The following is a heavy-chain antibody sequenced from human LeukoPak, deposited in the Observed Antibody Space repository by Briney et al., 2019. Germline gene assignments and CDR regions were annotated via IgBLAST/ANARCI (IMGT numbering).Heavy chain of an antibody. V-gene: IGHV3-33*01. CDR2: IWYDGSKK. D-gene: IGHD3-10*01. CDR3: ARDNYGSAAYYYYGMDV. CDR1: GFTFTCYG. Sequence: TGGSLRLSCAASGFTFTCYGMNWGRQAPGKGLEWGALIWYDGSKKYYADSVKGRFTISRDNSKSTLYLQMNSLRAEDTAVYSCARDNYGSAAYYYYGMDVWGEGATVTVSS. J-gene: IGHJ6*04.